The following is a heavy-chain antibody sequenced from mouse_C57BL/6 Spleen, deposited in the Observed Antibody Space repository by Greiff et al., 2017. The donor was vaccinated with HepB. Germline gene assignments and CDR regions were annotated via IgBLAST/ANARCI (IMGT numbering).Heavy chain of an antibody. V-gene: IGHV5-17*01. CDR2: ISSGSSTI. D-gene: IGHD2-4*01. CDR3: ARDYDSLAMDY. Sequence: DVMLVESGGGLVKPGGSLKLSCAASGFTFSDYGMHWVRQAPEKGLEWVAYISSGSSTIYYADTVKGRFTISRDNAKNTLFLQMTSLRSEDTAMYYCARDYDSLAMDYWGQGTSVTVSS. J-gene: IGHJ4*01. CDR1: GFTFSDYG.